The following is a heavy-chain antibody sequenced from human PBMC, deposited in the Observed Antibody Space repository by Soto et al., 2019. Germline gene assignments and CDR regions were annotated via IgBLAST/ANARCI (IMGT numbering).Heavy chain of an antibody. D-gene: IGHD3-16*02. CDR2: IIPIFGTA. J-gene: IGHJ3*02. CDR3: ARDPFGGVIAPNAFDI. V-gene: IGHV1-69*05. Sequence: SVKVSCKASGGTFSSYAISWVRQAPGQGLEWMGGIIPIFGTANYAQKFQGRVTMTRDTSTSTAYMELSSLRSEDTAVYYCARDPFGGVIAPNAFDIWGQGTMVTVSS. CDR1: GGTFSSYA.